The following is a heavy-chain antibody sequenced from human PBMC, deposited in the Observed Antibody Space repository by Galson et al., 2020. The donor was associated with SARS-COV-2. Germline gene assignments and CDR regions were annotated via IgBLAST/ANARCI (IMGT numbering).Heavy chain of an antibody. V-gene: IGHV1-24*01. CDR1: GDSLTELS. D-gene: IGHD2-2*01. J-gene: IGHJ6*02. CDR2: FDPEDGEA. CDR3: ARGPYASRYYGMNV. Sequence: ASVKVSCKVSGDSLTELSIHWVRKAPGKGLEWMGGFDPEDGEATYAQKFQGRLIVTEDRSKATLYMELRSLRSEDTAVYYCARGPYASRYYGMNVWGQGSTVTVSS.